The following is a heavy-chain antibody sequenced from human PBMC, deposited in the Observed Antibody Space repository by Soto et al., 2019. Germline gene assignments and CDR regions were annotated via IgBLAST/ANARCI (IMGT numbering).Heavy chain of an antibody. CDR1: GYTFTSYA. Sequence: ASVKVSCXASGYTFTSYAMHWVRQAPGQRLEWMGWINAGNGNTKYSQKFQGRVTITRDTSASTAYMELSSLRSEDTAVYYCARHTTGIAAAGNSFDYWGQGTLVTVSS. D-gene: IGHD6-13*01. CDR3: ARHTTGIAAAGNSFDY. J-gene: IGHJ4*02. V-gene: IGHV1-3*01. CDR2: INAGNGNT.